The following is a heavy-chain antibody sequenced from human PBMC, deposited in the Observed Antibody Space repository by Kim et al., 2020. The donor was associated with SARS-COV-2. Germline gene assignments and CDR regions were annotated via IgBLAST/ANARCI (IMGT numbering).Heavy chain of an antibody. CDR1: GFNFSSYW. CDR3: ARDFTVTTHYYYGMDV. CDR2: IKEDGSEK. J-gene: IGHJ6*02. Sequence: GGSLRLSCAASGFNFSSYWMNWVRQAPGKGLEGVANIKEDGSEKYYVDSVKGRCTISRDNAKNSLYLQMNSLRAEDTAVYYCARDFTVTTHYYYGMDVWGRGTTVTVSS. D-gene: IGHD4-17*01. V-gene: IGHV3-7*03.